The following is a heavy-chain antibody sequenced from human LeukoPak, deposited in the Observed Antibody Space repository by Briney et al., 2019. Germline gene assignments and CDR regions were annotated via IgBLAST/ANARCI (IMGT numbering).Heavy chain of an antibody. J-gene: IGHJ4*02. Sequence: SVKVSCKASGGTFSSYAISWVRQAPGQGLGWMGGIIPIFGTANYAQKFQGRVTITADESTSTAYMELSSLRSEDTAVYYCARVRELWLEAFDYWGQGTLVTVSS. D-gene: IGHD5-18*01. CDR3: ARVRELWLEAFDY. V-gene: IGHV1-69*13. CDR2: IIPIFGTA. CDR1: GGTFSSYA.